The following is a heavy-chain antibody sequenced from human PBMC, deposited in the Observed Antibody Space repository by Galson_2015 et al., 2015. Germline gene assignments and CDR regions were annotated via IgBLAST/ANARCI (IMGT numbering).Heavy chain of an antibody. CDR2: ISYEGSNK. Sequence: SLRLSCAASGFDVDIYAMHWVRQVPGKGLDWVAVISYEGSNKYYADSVKGRFTISRDNSESTVYLQMNNLRAEDTAVYYCARDLGASGYCGATRCYFEYGMDVWGQGTTVTVSS. CDR3: ARDLGASGYCGATRCYFEYGMDV. CDR1: GFDVDIYA. V-gene: IGHV3-30*04. J-gene: IGHJ6*02. D-gene: IGHD2-2*01.